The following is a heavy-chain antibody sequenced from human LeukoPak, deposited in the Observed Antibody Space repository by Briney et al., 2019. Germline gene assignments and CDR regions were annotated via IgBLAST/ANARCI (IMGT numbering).Heavy chain of an antibody. CDR2: IATYNGNT. Sequence: ASVKVSCKASRYTFTSYGISWVRQAPGQGLEGMGGIATYNGNTNYAQKLQGRVTMTTDTSTSTAYMELRSLRSDDTAVYYCARETSIAAAGTRGDNWGQGTLLTVSS. CDR3: ARETSIAAAGTRGDN. CDR1: RYTFTSYG. D-gene: IGHD6-13*01. J-gene: IGHJ4*02. V-gene: IGHV1-18*01.